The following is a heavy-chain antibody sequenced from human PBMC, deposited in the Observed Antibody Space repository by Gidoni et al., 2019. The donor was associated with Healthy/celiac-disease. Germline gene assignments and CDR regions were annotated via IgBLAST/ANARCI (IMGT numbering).Heavy chain of an antibody. CDR2: IYYSGST. Sequence: QLQLQESGPGLVKPSANLSLTCTVSAASISSSSYYWGWIRQPPGKGLEWIGSIYYSGSTYYNPSLKSRVTISVDTSKHQFSLKLSSVTAADTAVYYCARLRGQQLVLDYWGQGTLVTVSS. V-gene: IGHV4-39*01. CDR3: ARLRGQQLVLDY. J-gene: IGHJ4*02. D-gene: IGHD6-13*01. CDR1: AASISSSSYY.